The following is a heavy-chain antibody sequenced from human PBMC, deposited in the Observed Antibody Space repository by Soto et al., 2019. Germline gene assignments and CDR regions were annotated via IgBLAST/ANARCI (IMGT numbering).Heavy chain of an antibody. J-gene: IGHJ4*02. V-gene: IGHV1-3*01. CDR3: ARQSTITFDY. D-gene: IGHD1-20*01. Sequence: ASVKVSCKASGYSFTNFPINWVRQAPGQRLEWMGWINGGNGNTQYSQKFQGRVIISRDTSASTAYMELSSLRSKDTAVYYCARQSTITFDYWGLGTMVTVSS. CDR1: GYSFTNFP. CDR2: INGGNGNT.